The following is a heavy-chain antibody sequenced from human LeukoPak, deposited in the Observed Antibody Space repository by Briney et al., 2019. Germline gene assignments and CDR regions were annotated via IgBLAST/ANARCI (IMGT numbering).Heavy chain of an antibody. J-gene: IGHJ4*02. CDR3: ARDRGKDYFGD. V-gene: IGHV3-30*02. D-gene: IGHD4-23*01. CDR1: GFPFSSYG. Sequence: GGSLRLSCVASGFPFSSYGMHWVRQAADKGLEWVAFVRNDGFDTYHSNSVKGRFSISRDDSKNTVYLQMNSLRAEDTALYYCARDRGKDYFGDWGQGTQVTVSS. CDR2: VRNDGFDT.